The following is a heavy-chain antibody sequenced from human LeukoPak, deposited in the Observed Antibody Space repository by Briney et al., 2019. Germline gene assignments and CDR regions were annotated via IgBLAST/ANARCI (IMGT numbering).Heavy chain of an antibody. V-gene: IGHV4-39*07. D-gene: IGHD3-9*01. Sequence: PSETLSLTCTVSGGSISSSSYYWGWIRQPPGKGLEWIGSIYYSGSTYYNPSLKSRVTISVDTSKNQFSLKLSSVTAADTAVYYCARVNDILTGYYYYYMDVWGKGTTVTVSS. CDR1: GGSISSSSYY. J-gene: IGHJ6*03. CDR2: IYYSGST. CDR3: ARVNDILTGYYYYYMDV.